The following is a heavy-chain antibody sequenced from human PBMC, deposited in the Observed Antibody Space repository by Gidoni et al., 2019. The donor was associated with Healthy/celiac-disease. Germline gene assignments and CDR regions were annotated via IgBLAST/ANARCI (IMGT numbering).Heavy chain of an antibody. Sequence: EVQLVESGGGLVQPGGSLRLSCAASGFTFSDHYMDWVRQAPGKGLEWVGRTRNKANSYTTEYAASVKGRFTISRDDSKNSLYLQMNSLKTEDTAVYYCARQQGDFWSGYYGMDVWGQGTTVTVSS. CDR2: TRNKANSYTT. J-gene: IGHJ6*02. CDR3: ARQQGDFWSGYYGMDV. V-gene: IGHV3-72*01. CDR1: GFTFSDHY. D-gene: IGHD3-3*01.